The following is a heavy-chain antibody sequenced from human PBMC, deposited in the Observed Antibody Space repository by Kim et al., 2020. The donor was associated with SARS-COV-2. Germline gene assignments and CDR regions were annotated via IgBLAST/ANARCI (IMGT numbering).Heavy chain of an antibody. J-gene: IGHJ4*02. CDR3: TRDLGYSGSYYPPGDY. Sequence: SVKGRFTISRDDSKSIAYLQMNSLKTEDTAVYYCTRDLGYSGSYYPPGDYWGQGTLVTVSS. V-gene: IGHV3-49*02. D-gene: IGHD1-26*01.